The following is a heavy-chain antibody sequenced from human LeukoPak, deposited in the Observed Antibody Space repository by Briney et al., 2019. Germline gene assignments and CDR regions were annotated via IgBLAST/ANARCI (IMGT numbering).Heavy chain of an antibody. J-gene: IGHJ4*02. CDR1: GFTFSSYS. V-gene: IGHV3-23*01. D-gene: IGHD3-22*01. CDR2: VSGSGGST. CDR3: AKSSYYDSSGYYREYYFDY. Sequence: GGSLRLSCAASGFTFSSYSMSWVRQAPGKGLEWVSSVSGSGGSTYYADSVKGRFTISRDNSKSTLFLQMNSLRAEDTAVYYCAKSSYYDSSGYYREYYFDYWGQGTLVTVSS.